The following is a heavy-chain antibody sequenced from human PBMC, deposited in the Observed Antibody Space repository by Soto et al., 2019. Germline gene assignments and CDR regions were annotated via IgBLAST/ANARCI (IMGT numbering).Heavy chain of an antibody. J-gene: IGHJ4*02. CDR3: ATGIWGSSWSGDFDY. D-gene: IGHD6-13*01. V-gene: IGHV1-69*02. CDR1: GGTFSSYT. Sequence: QVQLVQSGAEVKKPGSSVKVSCKASGGTFSSYTISWVRQAPGQGLEWMGRIIPILGIANYAQKFQGRVTITADKSTSTAYMELSSLRSEGTAVYYCATGIWGSSWSGDFDYWGQGTLVTVSS. CDR2: IIPILGIA.